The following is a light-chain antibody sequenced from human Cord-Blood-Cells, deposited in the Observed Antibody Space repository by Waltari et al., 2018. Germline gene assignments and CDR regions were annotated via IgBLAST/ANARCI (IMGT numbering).Light chain of an antibody. J-gene: IGKJ2*01. CDR1: QSISSW. CDR3: QQYNSYSKT. CDR2: KSS. V-gene: IGKV1-5*03. Sequence: DIQMTQSPSPLSASVGNRGTITCRASQSISSWLGWYQQKPGKAPKLLIYKSSSLESGVPSRFSGSGSGKEFTLTISSLQPDDFATYYCQQYNSYSKTFGQGTKLEIK.